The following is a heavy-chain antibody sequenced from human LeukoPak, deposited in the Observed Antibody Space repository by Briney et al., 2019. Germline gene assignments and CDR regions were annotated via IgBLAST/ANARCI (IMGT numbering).Heavy chain of an antibody. CDR1: GFTFSNYA. V-gene: IGHV3-30*04. Sequence: SGRSLRLSCAASGFTFSNYAFHWVRQAPGKGLEWVAVISYDGSNKYYADSVKGRFTISRDNSKNTLYLQMNSPRAEDTAVYYCAKDADSSSWNYYFDYWGQGTLVTVSS. D-gene: IGHD6-13*01. CDR2: ISYDGSNK. CDR3: AKDADSSSWNYYFDY. J-gene: IGHJ4*02.